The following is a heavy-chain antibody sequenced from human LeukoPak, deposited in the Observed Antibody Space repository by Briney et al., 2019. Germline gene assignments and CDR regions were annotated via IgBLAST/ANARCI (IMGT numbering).Heavy chain of an antibody. J-gene: IGHJ6*03. Sequence: PGGSLRLSCAASGFTFSSYWMSWVRQARGKGLEWVANIKQDGSEKYYVDSVKGRFTISRDNAKNSLYLQMNSLRAEDTAVYYCASSRITIFGVVIGPPNYYYYMDVWGKGTTVTVSS. CDR2: IKQDGSEK. CDR1: GFTFSSYW. CDR3: ASSRITIFGVVIGPPNYYYYMDV. V-gene: IGHV3-7*01. D-gene: IGHD3-3*01.